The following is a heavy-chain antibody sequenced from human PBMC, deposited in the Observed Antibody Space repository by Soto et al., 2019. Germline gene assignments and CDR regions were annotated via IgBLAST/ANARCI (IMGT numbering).Heavy chain of an antibody. V-gene: IGHV4-61*08. J-gene: IGHJ4*02. CDR3: AGLGGYAGSPIDY. Sequence: PSVTLSHTCTVSGGSIDSGDYYWSWILQPPGKGLELIGYVYYIGTTNYNPSLKSRVTMSVDTPRNQLSLRLSSVTTADTAVYYCAGLGGYAGSPIDYWGQGTLVTVSS. CDR2: VYYIGTT. CDR1: GGSIDSGDYY. D-gene: IGHD2-15*01.